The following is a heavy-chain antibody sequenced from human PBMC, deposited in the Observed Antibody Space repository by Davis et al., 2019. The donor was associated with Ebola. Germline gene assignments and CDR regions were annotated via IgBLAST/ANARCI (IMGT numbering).Heavy chain of an antibody. D-gene: IGHD3-10*01. J-gene: IGHJ6*04. CDR1: GGSISSYY. V-gene: IGHV4-59*01. CDR2: IYYSGST. CDR3: AVGAVPYGMDV. Sequence: PSETLSLTCTVSGGSISSYYWSWIRQPPGKGLEWIGYIYYSGSTNYNPSLKSRVTISVDTSKNQFSLKLGSVTAADTAVYYCAVGAVPYGMDVWGKGTTVTVSS.